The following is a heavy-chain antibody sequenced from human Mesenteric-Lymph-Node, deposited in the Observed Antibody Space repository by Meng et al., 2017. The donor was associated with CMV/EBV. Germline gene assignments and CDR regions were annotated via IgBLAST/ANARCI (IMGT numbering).Heavy chain of an antibody. CDR1: GYTFIEYY. CDR3: VRDRDTGRDSLFAY. CDR2: INPKTGGR. D-gene: IGHD1-1*01. J-gene: IGHJ4*02. Sequence: QVQLVQSGAEVKNPGASVRVACTASGYTFIEYYINWVRQAPGQGLEWMGRINPKTGGRSYAQNFQGRVTMTRDTSINTAYIELNRLDFGDTAMYCCVRDRDTGRDSLFAYCGPRNLVTVSS. V-gene: IGHV1-2*06.